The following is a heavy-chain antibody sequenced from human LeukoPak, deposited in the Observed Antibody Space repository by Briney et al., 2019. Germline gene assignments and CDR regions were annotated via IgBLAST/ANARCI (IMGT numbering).Heavy chain of an antibody. Sequence: SETLSLTCAVYGGSFSGYYWSWIRQPPGKGLEWIGEINHSGSTNYNPSLKSRVTISVDTSKNQFSLKLSSVTAADTAVYYCARRGGPGYSSSWYLFYRYYMDVWGKGTTVTISS. CDR1: GGSFSGYY. CDR3: ARRGGPGYSSSWYLFYRYYMDV. D-gene: IGHD6-13*01. V-gene: IGHV4-34*01. CDR2: INHSGST. J-gene: IGHJ6*03.